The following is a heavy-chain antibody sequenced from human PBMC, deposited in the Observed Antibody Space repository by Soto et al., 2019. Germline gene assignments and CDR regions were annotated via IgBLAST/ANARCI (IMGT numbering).Heavy chain of an antibody. V-gene: IGHV3-23*01. D-gene: IGHD2-21*01. CDR3: AKDLMRVVVVIAIFDAFDI. Sequence: VQLLESGGGLVQPGGSLRLSCAASGFTFSSYAMSWVRQAPGKGLEWVSAISGSGGSTYYADSVKGRFTISRDNSKNTLYLQMNSVRAEETAVYYCAKDLMRVVVVIAIFDAFDIWGQGTMVTVSS. J-gene: IGHJ3*02. CDR2: ISGSGGST. CDR1: GFTFSSYA.